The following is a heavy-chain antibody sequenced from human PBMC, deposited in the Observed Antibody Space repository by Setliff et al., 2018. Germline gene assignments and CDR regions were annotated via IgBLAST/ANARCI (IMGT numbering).Heavy chain of an antibody. Sequence: SETLSLTCTVSGGSISSGGYYWSWIRQHPGKGLEWIGHIYYSGSTYYNPSLKSRVTISVDTSKNQFSLKLSSVTAADTAVYYCARTLYDYDILTGPGYYFDYWGQGTLVTVS. CDR1: GGSISSGGYY. D-gene: IGHD3-9*01. CDR3: ARTLYDYDILTGPGYYFDY. CDR2: IYYSGST. V-gene: IGHV4-31*03. J-gene: IGHJ4*02.